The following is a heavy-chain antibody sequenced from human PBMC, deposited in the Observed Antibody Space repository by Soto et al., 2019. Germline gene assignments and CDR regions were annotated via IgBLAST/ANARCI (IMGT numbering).Heavy chain of an antibody. CDR3: AREGQWLWDDAFDI. V-gene: IGHV1-18*01. D-gene: IGHD6-19*01. J-gene: IGHJ3*02. CDR2: ISAYNGNT. Sequence: ASVKVSCKASGYTFTSYGISGVRQTPGQGLEWMGWISAYNGNTNYAQKLQGRVTMTTDTSTSTAYMELRSLRSDDTAVYYCAREGQWLWDDAFDIWGQETMVTVSS. CDR1: GYTFTSYG.